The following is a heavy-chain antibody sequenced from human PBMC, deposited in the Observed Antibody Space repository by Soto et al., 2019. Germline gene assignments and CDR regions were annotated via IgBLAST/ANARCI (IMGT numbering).Heavy chain of an antibody. V-gene: IGHV3-33*01. J-gene: IGHJ5*02. Sequence: GGSLRLSCAASGFTFSSYGMHWVRQAPGKGLEWVAVIWYDGSNKYYADSVKGRFTISRDNSKNTLYLQMNSLRAEDTAVYYCATLPGGHAKWRWGRNWFDPWGQGTLVTVSS. CDR3: ATLPGGHAKWRWGRNWFDP. CDR1: GFTFSSYG. D-gene: IGHD3-16*01. CDR2: IWYDGSNK.